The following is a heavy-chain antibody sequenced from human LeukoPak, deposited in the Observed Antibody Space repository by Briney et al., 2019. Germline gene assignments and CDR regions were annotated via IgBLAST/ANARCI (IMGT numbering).Heavy chain of an antibody. CDR1: GFNFGEFW. CDR2: IKEDGSES. V-gene: IGHV3-7*01. J-gene: IGHJ5*02. Sequence: PGGSLRLSCAASGFNFGEFWMAWVRQTPGMGLEWVADIKEDGSESFYVDSVKGRFTISRDNSKNSLDLQMNRLRGDDTALYYCARGGNWFDPWGQGTLVTVSS. CDR3: ARGGNWFDP.